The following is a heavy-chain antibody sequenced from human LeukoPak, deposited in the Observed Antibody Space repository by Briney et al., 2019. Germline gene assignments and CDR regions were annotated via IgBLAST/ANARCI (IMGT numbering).Heavy chain of an antibody. CDR2: ISYDGSNK. CDR1: GFTFSSYA. CDR3: ARDRAEYYYDSSGHLDY. D-gene: IGHD3-22*01. Sequence: AGGSLRLSCAASGFTFSSYAMPWVRQAPGKGLEWVAVISYDGSNKYYADSVKGRFTISRDNSKNTLYLQMNSLRAEDTAVYYCARDRAEYYYDSSGHLDYWGQGTLVTVSS. V-gene: IGHV3-30-3*01. J-gene: IGHJ4*02.